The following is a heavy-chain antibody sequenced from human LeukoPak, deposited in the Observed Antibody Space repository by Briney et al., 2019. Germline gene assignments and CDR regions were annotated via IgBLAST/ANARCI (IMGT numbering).Heavy chain of an antibody. D-gene: IGHD1-1*01. V-gene: IGHV3-66*01. CDR1: GFTVSSNY. CDR3: TAGTRHYYGMDV. J-gene: IGHJ6*02. CDR2: IYSGGST. Sequence: PGGSLRLSCAASGFTVSSNYMSWVRQAPGKGPEWVSVIYSGGSTYYADSVKGRFTISRDNSKNTLYLQMSSLRAEDTAVYYCTAGTRHYYGMDVWGQGTTVTVSS.